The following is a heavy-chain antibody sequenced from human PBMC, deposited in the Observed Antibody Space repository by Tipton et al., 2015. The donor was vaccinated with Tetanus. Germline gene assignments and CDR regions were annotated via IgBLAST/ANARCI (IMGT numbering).Heavy chain of an antibody. V-gene: IGHV4-31*03. CDR3: ARHVGKLLRFLERSPDDAFDI. CDR2: IYYSGST. CDR1: GGSINSGGYY. Sequence: TLSLTCTVSGGSINSGGYYWSWIRQHPGKGLEWIGYIYYSGSTYYNPSLKSRVTISVDTSKNQFSLKLSSVTAADTAVYYCARHVGKLLRFLERSPDDAFDIWGQGKMVTVSS. D-gene: IGHD3-3*01. J-gene: IGHJ3*02.